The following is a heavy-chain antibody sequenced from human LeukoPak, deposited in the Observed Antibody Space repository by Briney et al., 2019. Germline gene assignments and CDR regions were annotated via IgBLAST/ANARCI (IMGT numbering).Heavy chain of an antibody. J-gene: IGHJ3*02. V-gene: IGHV4-59*08. Sequence: PSVTLSLTCTVSGGSISSYYWSWIQQPPGKGLEWIGYIYYSGSTNYNPSLKSRVTISVDTSKNQFSLKLSSVTAADTAVYYCARHGLYYYDSSGYSEDAFDIWGQGTMVTVSS. D-gene: IGHD3-22*01. CDR2: IYYSGST. CDR3: ARHGLYYYDSSGYSEDAFDI. CDR1: GGSISSYY.